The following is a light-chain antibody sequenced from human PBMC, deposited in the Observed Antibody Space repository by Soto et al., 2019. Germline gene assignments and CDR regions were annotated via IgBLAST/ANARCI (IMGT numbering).Light chain of an antibody. CDR3: QQFNSYPIT. CDR2: KAS. V-gene: IGKV1-5*03. J-gene: IGKJ5*01. Sequence: DIQMTQSPSTLSASLGDRFTITCRASQSIGTWLAWYQQKLGKAPKLLIYKASSLESGVPARFSGSGSGTEFTLTISSLQPDDFATYYCQQFNSYPITFGQGTRLEIK. CDR1: QSIGTW.